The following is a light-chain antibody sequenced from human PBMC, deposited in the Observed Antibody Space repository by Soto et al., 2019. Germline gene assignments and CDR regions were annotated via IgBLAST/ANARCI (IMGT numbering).Light chain of an antibody. CDR3: SSYTSSSTRV. CDR1: ISDVGAYDY. J-gene: IGLJ1*01. V-gene: IGLV2-14*03. CDR2: EVS. Sequence: QSALTQPASVSGSPGQSIAISCIGTISDVGAYDYVSWYQQHPDRAPKLMIYEVSNRPSGVSNRFSGSKSVNTATLTISGLQAEDEADYYCSSYTSSSTRVFGTGTKLTVL.